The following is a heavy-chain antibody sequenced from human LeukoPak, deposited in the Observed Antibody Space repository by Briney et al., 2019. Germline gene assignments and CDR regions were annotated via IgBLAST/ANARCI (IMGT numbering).Heavy chain of an antibody. V-gene: IGHV4-4*07. J-gene: IGHJ6*03. CDR2: IYTSGST. Sequence: PSETLSLTCTVSGGSISSYYWSWIRQPAGKGLEWIGRIYTSGSTNYNPSLKSRVTMSVDTSKNQFSLKLSSVTAADTAVYYCARIQQLVVYPYYYYYMDVWGKGTTVTVSS. CDR3: ARIQQLVVYPYYYYYMDV. CDR1: GGSISSYY. D-gene: IGHD6-13*01.